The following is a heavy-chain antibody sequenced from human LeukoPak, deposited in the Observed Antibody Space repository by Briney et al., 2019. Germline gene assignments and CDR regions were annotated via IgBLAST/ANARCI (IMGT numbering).Heavy chain of an antibody. Sequence: PGGSLRLSCAASGFTFSSYSMNWVRQAPGTGPESASSISSSSSSIHYADSVKGRFTISRDNAKNSLYLQMNSLRAEDTAVYYCARDYDFWSGYSYNWFDPWGQGTLVTVSS. J-gene: IGHJ5*02. CDR3: ARDYDFWSGYSYNWFDP. V-gene: IGHV3-21*01. D-gene: IGHD3-3*01. CDR1: GFTFSSYS. CDR2: ISSSSSSI.